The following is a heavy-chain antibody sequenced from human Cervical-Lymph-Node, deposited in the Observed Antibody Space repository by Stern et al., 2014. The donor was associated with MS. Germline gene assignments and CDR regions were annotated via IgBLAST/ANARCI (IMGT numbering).Heavy chain of an antibody. V-gene: IGHV4-39*01. CDR3: ARQRGFYDTSGYYYSDAFDI. J-gene: IGHJ3*02. D-gene: IGHD3-22*01. Sequence: QLQLQESGPGLVKPSETLSLTCTVSGGSISSSSYYWGWIRQPPGKGLEWIGSVYYSGSTYYNPSLKSRVTISLDTSKNQFSLKLSSVTAADTAVYYCARQRGFYDTSGYYYSDAFDIWGQGTMVTVSS. CDR2: VYYSGST. CDR1: GGSISSSSYY.